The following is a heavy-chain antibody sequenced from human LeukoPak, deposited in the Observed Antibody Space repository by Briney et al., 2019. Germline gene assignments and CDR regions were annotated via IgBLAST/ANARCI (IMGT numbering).Heavy chain of an antibody. Sequence: PSETLSLTCSVSGDSISRGSFYWGWIRQPPGKGLEWISSIDYGGNIYYNPSLKSRVTTSVDKSKNQFSLKLSSVTAADTAVYYCARTFYDDVWGSYDAFATWGQGTEVTASS. J-gene: IGHJ3*02. V-gene: IGHV4-39*01. CDR2: IDYGGNI. CDR1: GDSISRGSFY. CDR3: ARTFYDDVWGSYDAFAT. D-gene: IGHD3-16*01.